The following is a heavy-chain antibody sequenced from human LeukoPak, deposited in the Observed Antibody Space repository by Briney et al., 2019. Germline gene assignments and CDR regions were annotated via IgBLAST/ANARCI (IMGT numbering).Heavy chain of an antibody. V-gene: IGHV3-21*04. CDR2: ISSSSSYI. D-gene: IGHD3-22*01. CDR1: GFTFSSYS. Sequence: GGSLRLSCAASGFTFSSYSMNWVRQAPGKGLEWVSSISSSSSYIYYADSVKGRFTISRDNAKNSLYLQMNSLRAEDTALYYCAKDSLRDYYDSSGHFDYWGQGTLVTVSS. CDR3: AKDSLRDYYDSSGHFDY. J-gene: IGHJ4*02.